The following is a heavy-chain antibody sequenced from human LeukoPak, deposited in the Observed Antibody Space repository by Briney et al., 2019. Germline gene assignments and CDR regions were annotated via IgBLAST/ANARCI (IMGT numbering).Heavy chain of an antibody. J-gene: IGHJ6*02. CDR2: IYSGGST. CDR1: GFTFSSYA. Sequence: GGSLRLSCAASGFTFSSYAVSWVRQAPGKGLEWVSVIYSGGSTYYADSVKGRFTISRDNSKNTLYLQMNSLRAEDTAVYYCARALYGDYGGYWYYGMDVWGQGTTVTVSS. D-gene: IGHD4-17*01. CDR3: ARALYGDYGGYWYYGMDV. V-gene: IGHV3-53*01.